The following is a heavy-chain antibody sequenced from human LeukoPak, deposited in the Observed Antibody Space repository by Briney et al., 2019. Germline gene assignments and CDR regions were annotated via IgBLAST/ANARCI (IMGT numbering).Heavy chain of an antibody. CDR2: IIPIFGTA. J-gene: IGHJ4*02. D-gene: IGHD3-10*01. CDR3: ARDRRDYYGSGD. CDR1: GGTFSSDA. V-gene: IGHV1-69*05. Sequence: SVKVSCKASGGTFSSDAISWVRQAPGQGLEWMGGIIPIFGTANYAQKFQGRVTITTDESTSTAYMELSSLRSEDTAVYYCARDRRDYYGSGDWGQGTLVTVSS.